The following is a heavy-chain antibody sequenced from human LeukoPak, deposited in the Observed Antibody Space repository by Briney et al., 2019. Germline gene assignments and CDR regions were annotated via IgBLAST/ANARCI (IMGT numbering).Heavy chain of an antibody. CDR1: GLTFSRFW. J-gene: IGHJ2*01. Sequence: GSLRLSCAASGLTFSRFWMSRVRQAPGKGREWVASINQDESKKHYSDSVRGRFTISRDNTRNSLFLHMDSLSVDDTAIYYCAKLIRDVTIYDIWGRGALVTVSS. CDR2: INQDESKK. D-gene: IGHD3-9*01. V-gene: IGHV3-7*01. CDR3: AKLIRDVTIYDI.